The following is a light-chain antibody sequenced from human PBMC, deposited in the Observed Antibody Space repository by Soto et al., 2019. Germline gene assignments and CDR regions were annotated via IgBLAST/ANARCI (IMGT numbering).Light chain of an antibody. CDR2: SDN. J-gene: IGLJ3*02. CDR3: AAWDDSLSGWV. Sequence: QSVLAQPPSASGTPGQRVTISCSASSSDIGSTYVYWYQQLPGTAPKLLIYSDNQRPAGVPDRFSGSKSGTSASLAISGLRSEDEADYHCAAWDDSLSGWVFGGGTKLTVL. CDR1: SSDIGSTY. V-gene: IGLV1-47*02.